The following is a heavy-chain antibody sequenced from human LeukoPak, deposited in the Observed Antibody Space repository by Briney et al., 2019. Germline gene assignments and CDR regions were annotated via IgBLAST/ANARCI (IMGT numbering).Heavy chain of an antibody. Sequence: GGSLRLSCAASGFTFSDYYMSWIRQAPGRGLEWVSYISSSSSTIYYADSVKGRFTISRDNAKNSLYLQMNSLRAEDTAVYYCAREGWFPDGSGMDVWGQGTTVTVSS. CDR1: GFTFSDYY. CDR3: AREGWFPDGSGMDV. D-gene: IGHD2-15*01. J-gene: IGHJ6*02. CDR2: ISSSSSTI. V-gene: IGHV3-11*04.